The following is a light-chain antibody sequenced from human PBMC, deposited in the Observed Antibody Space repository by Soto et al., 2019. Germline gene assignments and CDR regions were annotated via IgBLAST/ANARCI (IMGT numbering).Light chain of an antibody. CDR3: QQYFNWPLTWT. CDR2: GAP. J-gene: IGKJ1*01. V-gene: IGKV3-15*01. Sequence: EIELTQSPATLSVSAGGTVTLSCRASQSIRTNVAWYQQIPGQAPRLLVYGAPTRATGDPARFSGSGSGIEFTLTISSLQSEDSAFYYCQQYFNWPLTWTFGPGTKVQIK. CDR1: QSIRTN.